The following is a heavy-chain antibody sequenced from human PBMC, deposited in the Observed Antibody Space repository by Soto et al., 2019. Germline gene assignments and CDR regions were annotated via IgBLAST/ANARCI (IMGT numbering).Heavy chain of an antibody. CDR3: ARNYDTSGYYPIDS. V-gene: IGHV3-33*01. D-gene: IGHD3-22*01. CDR1: NFALSNYG. J-gene: IGHJ4*02. Sequence: QVQLVESGGGVVQPGTSLRLSCAASNFALSNYGMHWVRQAPGKGLEWVAIIRFDGSKQYYAESVKGRFTISRDISKNPLYLQMNSLRAEDTAVYFCARNYDTSGYYPIDSWGQGTLVTVSS. CDR2: IRFDGSKQ.